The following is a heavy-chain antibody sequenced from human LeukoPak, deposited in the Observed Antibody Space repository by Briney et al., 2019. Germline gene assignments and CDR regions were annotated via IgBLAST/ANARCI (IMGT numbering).Heavy chain of an antibody. CDR3: ARDGSLPDY. V-gene: IGHV3-74*01. J-gene: IGHJ4*02. Sequence: GGALRLSCAASGFTFSSYWMHWVRPAPGKGRAWVSRITRDGSTTSYADSVKGRFTISRDNAKNTLYLQLNSRRAEDTAVYYCARDGSLPDYWGQGSLVTVSS. CDR1: GFTFSSYW. CDR2: ITRDGSTT. D-gene: IGHD2-15*01.